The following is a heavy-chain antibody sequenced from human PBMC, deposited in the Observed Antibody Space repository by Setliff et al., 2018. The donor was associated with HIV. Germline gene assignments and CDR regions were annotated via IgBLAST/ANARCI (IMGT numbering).Heavy chain of an antibody. D-gene: IGHD3-16*01. CDR2: IDSSGTT. Sequence: SETLSLTCTISGGSFGVYRWSWIRQSAGRGLEWIGRIDSSGTTDYKPSLKGRVAISVDTSRSQFSLRVTSVTAADTAVYFCARDRHSSGLGSYGPWGPGVLVTVSS. J-gene: IGHJ5*02. CDR1: GGSFGVYR. CDR3: ARDRHSSGLGSYGP. V-gene: IGHV4-4*07.